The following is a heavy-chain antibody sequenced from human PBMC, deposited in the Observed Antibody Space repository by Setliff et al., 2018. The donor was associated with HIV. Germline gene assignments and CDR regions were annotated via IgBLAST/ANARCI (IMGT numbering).Heavy chain of an antibody. J-gene: IGHJ2*01. CDR3: AKDAGGWSYWYFDL. V-gene: IGHV3-43*01. CDR2: ISWDGDTT. D-gene: IGHD6-19*01. Sequence: GESLKISCAASGFTFDDYSIHWIRQVPGKGLEWLSLISWDGDTTYYADSVRGRFTISRDNSKNSLYLQMNSLRPEDTAFYYCAKDAGGWSYWYFDLWGRGTLVTVSS. CDR1: GFTFDDYS.